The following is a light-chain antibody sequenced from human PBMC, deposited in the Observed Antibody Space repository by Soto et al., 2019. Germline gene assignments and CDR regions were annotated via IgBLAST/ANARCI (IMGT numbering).Light chain of an antibody. CDR1: QTIGTY. CDR2: DAS. V-gene: IGKV1-39*01. CDR3: KQSYNTPLT. Sequence: DIQMTQSPSSLSASLGDRVTLTCRASQTIGTYVNWYRQKSGAAPELLIYDASTLQSGVPSRFRGGASGTDFTLTISSLQLDDFATYYCKQSYNTPLTVGQGTKVDIK. J-gene: IGKJ1*01.